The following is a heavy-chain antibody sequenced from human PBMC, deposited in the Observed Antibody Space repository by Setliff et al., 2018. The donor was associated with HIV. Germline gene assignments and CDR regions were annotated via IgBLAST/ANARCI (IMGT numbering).Heavy chain of an antibody. V-gene: IGHV1-46*01. Sequence: ASVKVSCKSPGYSFTNHYMHWVRQAPGQGLEWMGAINPTGGSTRNTQKFQGRVAMTRDTSTSTVYMELSSLRSEDTAVYYCASAGAWQRNALDIWGQGTMVTVSS. J-gene: IGHJ3*02. CDR3: ASAGAWQRNALDI. D-gene: IGHD5-12*01. CDR1: GYSFTNHY. CDR2: INPTGGST.